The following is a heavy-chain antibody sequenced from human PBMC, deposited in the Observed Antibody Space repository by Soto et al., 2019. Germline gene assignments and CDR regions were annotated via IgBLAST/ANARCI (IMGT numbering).Heavy chain of an antibody. CDR1: GGSISSSSYY. Sequence: SETLSLTCTVSGGSISSSSYYWGWIRQPPGKGLEWIGSIYYSGSTYYNPPLKSRVTISVDTSKNQFSLKLSSVTAADTAVYYCASHMGSYSSWSKGFGFDPWGKGPLVTVSS. V-gene: IGHV4-39*01. D-gene: IGHD6-6*01. CDR2: IYYSGST. J-gene: IGHJ5*02. CDR3: ASHMGSYSSWSKGFGFDP.